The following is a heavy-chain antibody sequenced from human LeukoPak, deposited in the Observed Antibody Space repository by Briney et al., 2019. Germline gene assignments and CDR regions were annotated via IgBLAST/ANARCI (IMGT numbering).Heavy chain of an antibody. V-gene: IGHV4-34*09. CDR3: AREERSDYYDSSGYHLDAFDI. CDR1: GGSFSGYY. CDR2: INHSGST. D-gene: IGHD3-22*01. Sequence: PSETLSLTCAVYGGSFSGYYWSWIRQPPGKGLEWIGEINHSGSTNYNPSLKSRVTISVDTSKNQFSLKLSSVTAADTAVYYCAREERSDYYDSSGYHLDAFDIWGQGTMVTVSS. J-gene: IGHJ3*02.